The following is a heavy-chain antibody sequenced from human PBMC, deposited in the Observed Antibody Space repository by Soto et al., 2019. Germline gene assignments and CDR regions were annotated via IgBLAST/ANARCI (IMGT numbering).Heavy chain of an antibody. Sequence: QVQLQESGPGLLKPSETLSLTCTVSGASISSYYWSWIRQSPGKGLEWIGYISYSGGSNSNPSLRGRVTIAIDTATNQFSLKLISLTAEDTAVYYCARGERLGLDYWGQGTLVTVSS. V-gene: IGHV4-59*01. CDR1: GASISSYY. D-gene: IGHD6-19*01. CDR3: ARGERLGLDY. CDR2: ISYSGGS. J-gene: IGHJ4*02.